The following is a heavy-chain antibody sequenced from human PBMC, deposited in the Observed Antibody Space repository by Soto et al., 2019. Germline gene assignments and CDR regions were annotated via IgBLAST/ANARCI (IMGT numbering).Heavy chain of an antibody. Sequence: GGSLRLSCAASGFIFSSYWMNWVRQAPGKGLEWVAHIKPDGSELCYGYSVKGRCTFSSYNARSSLSLQMSSLRAVETAVYYCARQSLLTSIPIYGYFYYAMDVWGQGTSVTVSS. D-gene: IGHD3-3*01. CDR1: GFIFSSYW. CDR2: IKPDGSEL. J-gene: IGHJ6*02. CDR3: ARQSLLTSIPIYGYFYYAMDV. V-gene: IGHV3-7*03.